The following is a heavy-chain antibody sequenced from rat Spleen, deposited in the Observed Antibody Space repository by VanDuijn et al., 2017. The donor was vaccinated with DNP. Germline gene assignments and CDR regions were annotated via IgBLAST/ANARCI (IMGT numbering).Heavy chain of an antibody. J-gene: IGHJ4*01. D-gene: IGHD4-3*01. Sequence: QVQLEESGPGLMQPSETLSLTCTVSGFSLTSNGVGWVRQPLGKGLVWMGTIWAGETTHYNSAVQSRLSIRRDTSTSQVFLEMNSLQTEDTAIYFCARDRQVRGAYYGMDAWGQGTSVTVSS. CDR3: ARDRQVRGAYYGMDA. CDR2: IWAGETT. V-gene: IGHV2-72*01. CDR1: GFSLTSNG.